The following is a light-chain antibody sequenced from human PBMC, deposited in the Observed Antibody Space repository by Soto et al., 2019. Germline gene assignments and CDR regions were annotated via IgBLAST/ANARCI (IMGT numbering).Light chain of an antibody. J-gene: IGKJ5*01. Sequence: DIKMTQSPSSLSASVGDRVTITCQASQDIRKYLNWWQQKPGKAPQLLMFDASNLETGVPPRFSGSGSGTDFTFTISSLQPEDIATYYCQQYDDLPITFGQGTRLEIK. CDR2: DAS. CDR1: QDIRKY. CDR3: QQYDDLPIT. V-gene: IGKV1-33*01.